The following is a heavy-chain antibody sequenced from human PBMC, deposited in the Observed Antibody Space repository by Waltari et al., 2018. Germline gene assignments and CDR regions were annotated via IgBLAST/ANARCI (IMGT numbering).Heavy chain of an antibody. J-gene: IGHJ6*03. CDR2: THNSGNT. Sequence: QVQLQESGPGLVKPSQTLSLSCTVSGGSINSADYYWTWIRQPPGKGLEWIGYTHNSGNTYYNPSLKSRLVISLDTSKNQFSLRLRSVTAADTAVYYCVRDGYSYHYMDVWGKGTTVTISS. V-gene: IGHV4-30-4*08. CDR3: VRDGYSYHYMDV. CDR1: GGSINSADYY.